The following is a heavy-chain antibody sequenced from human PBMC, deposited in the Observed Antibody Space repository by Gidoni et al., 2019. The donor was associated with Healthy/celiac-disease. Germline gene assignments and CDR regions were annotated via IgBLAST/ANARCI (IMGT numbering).Heavy chain of an antibody. CDR2: ISYDGSNK. V-gene: IGHV3-30*01. D-gene: IGHD3-22*01. CDR1: GFTFISYA. CDR3: ARGVYDTRNWFDP. J-gene: IGHJ5*02. Sequence: QVQLVESGGGVVQPGRSLRLSCAASGFTFISYAMHWVRQAPGKGLEWVAVISYDGSNKYYADSVKGRFTISRDNSKNTLYLQMNSLRAEDTAVYYCARGVYDTRNWFDPWGQGTLVTVSS.